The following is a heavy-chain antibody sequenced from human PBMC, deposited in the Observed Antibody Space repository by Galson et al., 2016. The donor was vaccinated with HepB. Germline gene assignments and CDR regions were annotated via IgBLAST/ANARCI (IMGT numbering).Heavy chain of an antibody. Sequence: SLRLSCAGSGFSFNAHGMHWVRQAPGKGLEWVASIWFDGINEYYAGSVEGRFTVSRDNSRNTLILQMNSLRAEDTATYYCAKDREAWIHSKVFDSWGQGIPVTVSS. CDR2: IWFDGINE. V-gene: IGHV3-33*03. CDR3: AKDREAWIHSKVFDS. CDR1: GFSFNAHG. D-gene: IGHD5-18*01. J-gene: IGHJ4*02.